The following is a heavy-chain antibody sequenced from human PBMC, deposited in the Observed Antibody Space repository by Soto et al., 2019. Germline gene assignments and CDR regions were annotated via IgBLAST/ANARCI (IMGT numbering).Heavy chain of an antibody. J-gene: IGHJ4*02. V-gene: IGHV5-51*01. Sequence: GAALKISWKGSGYSFTSDWIGWLRQMPGKGLEWMGIIYPGDSDTRYSPSFQGQVTISADKSISTAYLQWSSLKASDTAMYYCARLSIVATYVLYWGQGTLVTVSS. CDR2: IYPGDSDT. D-gene: IGHD5-12*01. CDR3: ARLSIVATYVLY. CDR1: GYSFTSDW.